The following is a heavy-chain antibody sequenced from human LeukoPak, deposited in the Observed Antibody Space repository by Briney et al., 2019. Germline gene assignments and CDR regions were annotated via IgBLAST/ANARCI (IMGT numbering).Heavy chain of an antibody. CDR2: IYYSGST. V-gene: IGHV4-59*01. Sequence: SETLSLTCTVSGGSISSYYWSWIRQPPGKGLEWIGYIYYSGSTNYNPSLKSRVTISVDTSKNQFSLKLSSVTAADTAVYYCAREMTTVTKGGIYYYGMDVWGQGTTVTVSS. CDR3: AREMTTVTKGGIYYYGMDV. J-gene: IGHJ6*02. D-gene: IGHD4-17*01. CDR1: GGSISSYY.